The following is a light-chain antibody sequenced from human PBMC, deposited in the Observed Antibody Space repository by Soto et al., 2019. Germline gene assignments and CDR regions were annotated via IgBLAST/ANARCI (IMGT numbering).Light chain of an antibody. Sequence: EIVMKQSPATLSVSPGERATLSCRASQSVSSSLAWYQQKPGQAPRLLIYGSSTRATGIPARFSGSGSGPEFTLTISSLQSVDFAVYYCKQYNNWWTFGQGTKVEL. CDR1: QSVSSS. CDR2: GSS. J-gene: IGKJ1*01. CDR3: KQYNNWWT. V-gene: IGKV3-15*01.